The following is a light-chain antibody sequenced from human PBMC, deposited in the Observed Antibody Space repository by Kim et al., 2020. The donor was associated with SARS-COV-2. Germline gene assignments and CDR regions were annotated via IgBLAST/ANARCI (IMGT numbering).Light chain of an antibody. Sequence: DIQMTQSPSSLPASAGDRVTITCQASQDIKKYLNWYQQKPGKAPHLLIYDASNLKTGVPSRFSGSGSGTDFSLTISNLQPEDTATYYSQQNVDLLLTFGVGTKVDIK. J-gene: IGKJ4*01. CDR2: DAS. CDR1: QDIKKY. V-gene: IGKV1-33*01. CDR3: QQNVDLLLT.